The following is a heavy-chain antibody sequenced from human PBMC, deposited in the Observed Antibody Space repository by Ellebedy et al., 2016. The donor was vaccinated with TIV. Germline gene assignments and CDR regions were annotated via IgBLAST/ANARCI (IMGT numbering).Heavy chain of an antibody. J-gene: IGHJ6*02. CDR3: ANPLFSFSYGMDV. CDR2: AYYRSKWLN. V-gene: IGHV6-1*01. D-gene: IGHD2/OR15-2a*01. CDR1: GDSVSDSSTT. Sequence: MPSETLSLTCAISGDSVSDSSTTWNWIRQSPSRGLEWLGRAYYRSKWLNDYAVSVKGRISISPDTSKNQISLQLASVTPEDTAVYYCANPLFSFSYGMDVWGQGTTVTVSS.